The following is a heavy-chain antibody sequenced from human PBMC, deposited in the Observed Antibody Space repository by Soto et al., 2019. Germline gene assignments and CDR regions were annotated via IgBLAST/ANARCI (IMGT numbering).Heavy chain of an antibody. D-gene: IGHD3-3*02. CDR3: ARYIYGQGFKA. J-gene: IGHJ1*01. CDR2: MRANSGDT. CDR1: GDIFTNFD. Sequence: QVQLVQPGAEVRKPGASVKVSCKASGDIFTNFDFNWVRQATGQGLEWIGWMRANSGDTGHDQKFQGRVSMTSDTSMSTAYMELGSLRADDTAVYYCARYIYGQGFKAWGQGTLVFVSS. V-gene: IGHV1-8*01.